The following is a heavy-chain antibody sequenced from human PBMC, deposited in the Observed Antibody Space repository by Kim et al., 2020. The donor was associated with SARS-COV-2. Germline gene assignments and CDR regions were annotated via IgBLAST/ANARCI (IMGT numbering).Heavy chain of an antibody. CDR1: GFTFSSYG. CDR2: ISYDGSNK. D-gene: IGHD3-22*01. J-gene: IGHJ4*02. Sequence: GGSLRLSCAASGFTFSSYGMHWVRQAPGKGLEWVAVISYDGSNKYYADSVKGRFTISRDNSKNTLYLQMNSLRAEDTAVYYCEGGSYYYDSSGYPEGYWGQGTLVTVSS. CDR3: EGGSYYYDSSGYPEGY. V-gene: IGHV3-30*03.